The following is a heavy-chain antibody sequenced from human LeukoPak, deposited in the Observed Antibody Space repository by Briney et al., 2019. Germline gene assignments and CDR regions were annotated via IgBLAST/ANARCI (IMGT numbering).Heavy chain of an antibody. V-gene: IGHV1-69*13. Sequence: SVKVSCKASGGTFSSYAISWVRQAPGQGLEWMGGIIPIFGTANYAQKFQGRVTITADESTSTAYMELSSLRSEDTAVYYCARGDYGSGSYYVEYYYYGMDVWGQGTTVTVSS. J-gene: IGHJ6*02. CDR2: IIPIFGTA. D-gene: IGHD3-10*01. CDR1: GGTFSSYA. CDR3: ARGDYGSGSYYVEYYYYGMDV.